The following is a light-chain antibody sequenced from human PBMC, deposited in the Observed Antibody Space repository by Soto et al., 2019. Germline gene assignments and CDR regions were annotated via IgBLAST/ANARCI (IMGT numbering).Light chain of an antibody. CDR1: HSIRSN. Sequence: EIVMTQSPATLSVSPGEGATLSCRASHSIRSNLAWYQQKPVQAPRLLIYDSSTRATDIPSRFSGSGSGTEFTLTIGSLQSEDFAVYYCQQYNNWPLTFGGGTKVEIK. CDR2: DSS. J-gene: IGKJ4*01. V-gene: IGKV3-15*01. CDR3: QQYNNWPLT.